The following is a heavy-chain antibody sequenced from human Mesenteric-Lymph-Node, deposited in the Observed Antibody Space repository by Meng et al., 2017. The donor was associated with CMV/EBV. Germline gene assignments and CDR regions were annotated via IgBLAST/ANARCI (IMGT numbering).Heavy chain of an antibody. D-gene: IGHD2-2*02. V-gene: IGHV4-61*01. CDR1: GGSVSSGSYY. J-gene: IGHJ6*02. CDR2: IYYSGST. Sequence: SETLSLTCTVSGGSVSSGSYYWSWIRQPPGKGLEWIGYIYYSGSTNKNPSLKSRVTISVDTSKNQFSLKLSSVTAADTAVYYCAREPGYCSSTSCYTTRYYYYGMDVWGQGTTVTVSS. CDR3: AREPGYCSSTSCYTTRYYYYGMDV.